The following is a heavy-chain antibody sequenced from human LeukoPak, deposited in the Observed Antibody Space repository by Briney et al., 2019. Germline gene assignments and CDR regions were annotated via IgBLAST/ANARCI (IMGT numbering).Heavy chain of an antibody. D-gene: IGHD3-22*01. CDR2: INHSGST. V-gene: IGHV4-34*01. CDR1: GGSFSGYY. J-gene: IGHJ6*03. Sequence: SETLSLTCAVYGGSFSGYYWSWIRQPPGKGLEWIGEINHSGSTNYNPSLKSRVTISVDTSKNQFSLKLSSVTAADTAVYYCARDHYDSSGRVGYYYMDVWGKGTTVTVSS. CDR3: ARDHYDSSGRVGYYYMDV.